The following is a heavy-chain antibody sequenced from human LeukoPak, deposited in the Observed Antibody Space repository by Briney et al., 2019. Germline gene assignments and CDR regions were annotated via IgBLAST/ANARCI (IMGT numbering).Heavy chain of an antibody. CDR1: GITFNYFA. V-gene: IGHV3-30*04. CDR2: KSYDGSDK. Sequence: GSLRPSCAASGITFNYFAVHLGRQAPGKGLGWVAIKSYDGSDKYYADSVEGRFTISRDNAWNSLYLQMNSLRAEDTAEYYCARAMAGPAGEYYLDYWGRGTLVTVSS. CDR3: ARAMAGPAGEYYLDY. J-gene: IGHJ4*02. D-gene: IGHD2/OR15-2a*01.